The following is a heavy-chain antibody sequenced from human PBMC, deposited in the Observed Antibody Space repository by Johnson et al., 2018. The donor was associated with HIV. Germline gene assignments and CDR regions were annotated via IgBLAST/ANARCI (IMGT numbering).Heavy chain of an antibody. J-gene: IGHJ3*02. CDR2: IYSDGTT. CDR3: ARPIARGASDI. D-gene: IGHD3-10*01. V-gene: IGHV3-NL1*01. CDR1: GFTFSSYG. Sequence: QVQLVESGGGVVQPGRSLRLSCAASGFTFSSYGMHWVRQAPGKGLEWVAVIYSDGTTYYADSVKGRFTISRDTSKNSLYLQMNSLRVDDTAVYYCARPIARGASDIWGQGTMVTVSS.